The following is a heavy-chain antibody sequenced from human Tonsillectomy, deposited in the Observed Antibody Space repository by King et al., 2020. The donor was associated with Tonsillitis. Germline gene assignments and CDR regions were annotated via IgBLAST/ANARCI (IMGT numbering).Heavy chain of an antibody. D-gene: IGHD3-10*01. V-gene: IGHV4-59*08. J-gene: IGHJ4*02. CDR2: IHYSGST. CDR1: GGSISGYY. CDR3: VRHVXXGSGSXHIEXY. Sequence: VQLQESGPGLVKPSETLSLTCSVSGGSISGYYWTWIRQPPGKGLEWIGYIHYSGSTNYNPSLESRVTISIDTSKNQFSLKLRSVTAADTAVYYCVRHVXXGSGSXHIEXYWGQGTLVTVSS.